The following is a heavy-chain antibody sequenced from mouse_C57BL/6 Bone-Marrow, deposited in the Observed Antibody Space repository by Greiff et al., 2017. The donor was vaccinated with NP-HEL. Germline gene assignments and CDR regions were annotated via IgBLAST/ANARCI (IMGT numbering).Heavy chain of an antibody. V-gene: IGHV1-15*01. Sequence: VQGVESGAELVRPGASVTLSCKASGYTFTDYEMHWVKQTPVHGLEWIGAIDPETGGTAYNQKFKGKAILTADKSSSTAYMELRSLTSEDSAVYYCTRDLYYAMDYWGQGTSVTVSS. CDR2: IDPETGGT. CDR3: TRDLYYAMDY. J-gene: IGHJ4*01. CDR1: GYTFTDYE.